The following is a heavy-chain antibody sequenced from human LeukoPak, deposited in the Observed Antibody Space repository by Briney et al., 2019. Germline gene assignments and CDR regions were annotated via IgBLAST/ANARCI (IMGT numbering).Heavy chain of an antibody. CDR3: ARRVATTDYLGTDV. CDR2: ITSNGGST. D-gene: IGHD2/OR15-2a*01. V-gene: IGHV3-64*01. Sequence: PGGSLRLSCGASGFTFSSYAMHWVRQAPGKGLEYVSAITSNGGSTYYANSVKGRFTISRDNSKNTLYLQMDSLRAEDMAVYYCARRVATTDYLGTDVWGQGTTVTVSS. J-gene: IGHJ6*02. CDR1: GFTFSSYA.